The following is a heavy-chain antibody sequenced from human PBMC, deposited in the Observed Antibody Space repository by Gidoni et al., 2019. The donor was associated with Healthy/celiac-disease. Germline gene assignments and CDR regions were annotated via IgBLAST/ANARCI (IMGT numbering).Heavy chain of an antibody. CDR2: INHSGST. D-gene: IGHD1-26*01. Sequence: WIGEINHSGSTNYNPSLKSRVTISVDTSKNQFSLKLSSVTAADTAVYYCAATKVYGMDVWGQGTTVTVSS. CDR3: AATKVYGMDV. V-gene: IGHV4-34*01. J-gene: IGHJ6*02.